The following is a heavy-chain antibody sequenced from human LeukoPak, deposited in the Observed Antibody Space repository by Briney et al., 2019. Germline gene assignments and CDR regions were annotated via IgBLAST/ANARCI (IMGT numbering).Heavy chain of an antibody. Sequence: GSLRLSCAASGFMFSTYAVSWVRQPPGKGLEWIGEINHSGSTNYNPSLKSRVTISVDTSKNQFSLKLSSVTAADTAVYYCARATSHDRAPFDYWGQGTLVTVSS. CDR2: INHSGST. CDR3: ARATSHDRAPFDY. V-gene: IGHV4-34*01. CDR1: GFMFSTYA. J-gene: IGHJ4*02.